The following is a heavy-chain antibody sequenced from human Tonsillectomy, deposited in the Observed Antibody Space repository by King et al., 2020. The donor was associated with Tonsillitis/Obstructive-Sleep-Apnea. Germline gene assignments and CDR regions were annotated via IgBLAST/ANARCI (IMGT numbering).Heavy chain of an antibody. Sequence: QLVQSGAEVKKPGASVKVSCKASGYTFTSYDINWVRQATGQGLEWMGWMNPNSGNTGYAQKFQGRVTMTRNTSISTAYMELSSLRSEATAVYYCARALGTYYDFWSGYYTGYYYYYMDVWGKGTTVTVSS. CDR2: MNPNSGNT. CDR3: ARALGTYYDFWSGYYTGYYYYYMDV. CDR1: GYTFTSYD. J-gene: IGHJ6*03. V-gene: IGHV1-8*01. D-gene: IGHD3-3*01.